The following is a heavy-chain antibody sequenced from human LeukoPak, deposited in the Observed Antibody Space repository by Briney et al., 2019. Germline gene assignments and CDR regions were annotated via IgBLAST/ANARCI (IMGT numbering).Heavy chain of an antibody. CDR2: INHSGST. CDR3: ARGPDPITSQPFDP. J-gene: IGHJ5*02. V-gene: IGHV4-34*01. CDR1: GGSFSGYY. D-gene: IGHD3-16*01. Sequence: SETLSLTCAVYGGSFSGYYWSWIRQPPGKGLEWIGEINHSGSTNYNPSLKSRVTISVDTSKNQFSLKLSSVTAADTAVYYCARGPDPITSQPFDPWGQGTLVTVSS.